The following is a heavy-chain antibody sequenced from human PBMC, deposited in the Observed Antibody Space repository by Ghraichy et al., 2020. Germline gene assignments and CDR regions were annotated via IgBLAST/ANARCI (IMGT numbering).Heavy chain of an antibody. CDR1: GFTFSTYS. Sequence: GGSLRLSCAASGFTFSTYSLNWVRQAPGKGLEWVSSISGSSSYIYYADSVKGRFTISRDNAKNSLYLQMNSLRAEDTAVYFCARGGGYGDYFRFDYWGQGTLVTVSS. CDR2: ISGSSSYI. V-gene: IGHV3-21*01. D-gene: IGHD4-17*01. J-gene: IGHJ4*02. CDR3: ARGGGYGDYFRFDY.